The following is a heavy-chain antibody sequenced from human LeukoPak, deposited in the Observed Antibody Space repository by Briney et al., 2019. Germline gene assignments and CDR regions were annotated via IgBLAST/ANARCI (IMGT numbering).Heavy chain of an antibody. Sequence: ASVKVSCKASGYTFTGYYMHWVRQAPGQGLEWMGWINPNSGGTNYAQKFQGRVTMTRDTSISTAYMELSRLRSDDTAVYYCARDMGTYSGSYRVDAFDIWGQGTMVTVSS. J-gene: IGHJ3*02. V-gene: IGHV1-2*02. CDR1: GYTFTGYY. CDR3: ARDMGTYSGSYRVDAFDI. D-gene: IGHD1-26*01. CDR2: INPNSGGT.